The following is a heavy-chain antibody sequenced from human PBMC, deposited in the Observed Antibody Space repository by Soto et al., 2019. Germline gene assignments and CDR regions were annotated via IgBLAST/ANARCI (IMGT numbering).Heavy chain of an antibody. CDR3: ARLGGYVSVGYYYLWDS. D-gene: IGHD3-22*01. Sequence: SETLSLTCRVSDGSMNSDSSYWGWIRQPPGKGLEWIGVINHSGSTYHNLSLKGRVTMSVDASRNQLSLKLTSVTAADTAVYYCARLGGYVSVGYYYLWDSWGQGTLVTVSS. J-gene: IGHJ4*02. V-gene: IGHV4-39*01. CDR1: DGSMNSDSSY. CDR2: INHSGST.